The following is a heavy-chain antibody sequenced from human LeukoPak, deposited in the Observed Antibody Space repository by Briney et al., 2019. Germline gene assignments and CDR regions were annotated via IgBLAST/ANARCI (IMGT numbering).Heavy chain of an antibody. Sequence: SETLSLTCAVYGGSFSGYYWSWIRQPPGKGLEWIGEINHSGSTNYNPSLKSRVTISVDTSKNQFSLKLSSVTAADTAVYYCAREGSGYDYAGLDYWGQGTLVTVSS. J-gene: IGHJ4*02. V-gene: IGHV4-34*01. CDR3: AREGSGYDYAGLDY. CDR1: GGSFSGYY. CDR2: INHSGST. D-gene: IGHD5-12*01.